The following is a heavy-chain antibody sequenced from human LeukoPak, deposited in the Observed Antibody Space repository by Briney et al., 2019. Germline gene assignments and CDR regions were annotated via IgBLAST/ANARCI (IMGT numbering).Heavy chain of an antibody. J-gene: IGHJ4*02. D-gene: IGHD3-10*01. V-gene: IGHV1-69*05. CDR3: ARERSYGSGEAVGY. Sequence: SVKVSCKASGGTFSSYAISWVRQAPGQGLEWMGRIIPIFGTANYAQKFQGRATITTDESTSTAYMELSSLRSEDTAVYYCARERSYGSGEAVGYWGQGTLVTVSS. CDR1: GGTFSSYA. CDR2: IIPIFGTA.